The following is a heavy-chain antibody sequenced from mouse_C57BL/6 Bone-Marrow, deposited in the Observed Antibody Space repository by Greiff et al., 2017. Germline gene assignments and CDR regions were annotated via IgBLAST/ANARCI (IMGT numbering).Heavy chain of an antibody. D-gene: IGHD1-1*01. CDR3: ASYWSSYWYFDV. CDR2: IYPGSGST. V-gene: IGHV1-55*01. Sequence: QVQLQQPGAELVKPGASVKMSCKASGYTFTSYWITWVKQRPGQGLEWIGDIYPGSGSTNYNEKFKSKATLTVDTSSSTAYMQLSSLTSEDSAVYYCASYWSSYWYFDVWGTGTTVTVSS. J-gene: IGHJ1*03. CDR1: GYTFTSYW.